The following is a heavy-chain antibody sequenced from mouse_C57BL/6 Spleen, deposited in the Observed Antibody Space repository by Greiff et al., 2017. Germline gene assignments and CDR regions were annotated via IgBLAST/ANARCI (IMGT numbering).Heavy chain of an antibody. D-gene: IGHD4-1*01. J-gene: IGHJ2*01. Sequence: VQLQQPGPELVKPGASVKISCKASGYAFSSSWMNWVKQRPGKGLEWIGRIYPGDGYTNYNGKFKGKATLTADKSSSTAYMQLSSLTSEDSAVYFCAREGTGFDYWGQGTTLTVSS. CDR2: IYPGDGYT. V-gene: IGHV1-82*01. CDR3: AREGTGFDY. CDR1: GYAFSSSW.